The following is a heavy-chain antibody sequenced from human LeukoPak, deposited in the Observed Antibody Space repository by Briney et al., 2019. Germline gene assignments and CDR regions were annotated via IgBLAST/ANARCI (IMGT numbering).Heavy chain of an antibody. CDR3: ARDSYYYGSGSSRFDY. CDR1: GGSISSYY. Sequence: SETLSLTCTVSGGSISSYYWSWIRQPAGKGLEWIGRIYTSGSTNYNPSLKSRVTMSVDTSKNQFSPKLSSVTAADTAVYYCARDSYYYGSGSSRFDYWGQGTLVTVSS. D-gene: IGHD3-10*01. V-gene: IGHV4-4*07. CDR2: IYTSGST. J-gene: IGHJ4*02.